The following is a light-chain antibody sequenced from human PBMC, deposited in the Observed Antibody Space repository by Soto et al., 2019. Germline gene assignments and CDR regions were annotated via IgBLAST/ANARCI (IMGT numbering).Light chain of an antibody. CDR1: RNDIGAYEF. V-gene: IGLV2-8*01. CDR2: EVV. Sequence: QSVLTRPPSAAGSPGQSVTISCTGTRNDIGAYEFVSWYQHHPGKAPKLIIYEVVQRPSGVPDRSSGSKSGNTASLTVSGLQAADEADYYCKSYAGSNTYVFGTGTKVT. CDR3: KSYAGSNTYV. J-gene: IGLJ1*01.